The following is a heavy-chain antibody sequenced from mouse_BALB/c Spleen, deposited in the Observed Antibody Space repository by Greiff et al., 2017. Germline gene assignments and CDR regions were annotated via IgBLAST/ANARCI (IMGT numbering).Heavy chain of an antibody. V-gene: IGHV3-6*02. CDR1: GYSITSGYY. CDR3: ARVITTADWYFDV. D-gene: IGHD1-2*01. Sequence: DVKLQESGPGLVKPSQSLSLTCSVTGYSITSGYYWNWIRQFPGNKLEWMGYISYDGSNNYNPSLKNRISITRDTSKNQFFLKLNSVTTEDTATYYCARVITTADWYFDVWGAGTTVTVSS. J-gene: IGHJ1*01. CDR2: ISYDGSN.